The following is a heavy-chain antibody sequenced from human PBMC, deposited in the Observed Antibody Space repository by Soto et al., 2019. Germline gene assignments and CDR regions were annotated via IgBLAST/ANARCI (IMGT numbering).Heavy chain of an antibody. CDR1: GFTFDDYA. CDR2: ISWNSGSI. CDR3: AKGYWYDSGVYPPGH. J-gene: IGHJ4*02. D-gene: IGHD3-22*01. V-gene: IGHV3-9*01. Sequence: EVQLVESGGGLVQPGRSLRLSCAASGFTFDDYAMHWVRQAPGKGLEWVSGISWNSGSIGYADSVKGRFTISRDNAKNSLYLQMNSLRAEDTALYYCAKGYWYDSGVYPPGHWGQGTLVTVSS.